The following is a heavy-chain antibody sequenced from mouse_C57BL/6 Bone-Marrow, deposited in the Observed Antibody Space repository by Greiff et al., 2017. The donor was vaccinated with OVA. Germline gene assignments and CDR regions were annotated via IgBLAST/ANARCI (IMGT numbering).Heavy chain of an antibody. Sequence: EVQGVESGGGLVKPGGSLKLSCAASGFTFSSYAMSWVRQTPEKRLEWVATISDGGSYTYYPDNVKGRFTISRDNAKNNLYLQMSHLKSEDTAMYYCARESYGSSEMAYWGQGTLVTVSA. CDR3: ARESYGSSEMAY. J-gene: IGHJ3*01. D-gene: IGHD1-1*01. V-gene: IGHV5-4*01. CDR1: GFTFSSYA. CDR2: ISDGGSYT.